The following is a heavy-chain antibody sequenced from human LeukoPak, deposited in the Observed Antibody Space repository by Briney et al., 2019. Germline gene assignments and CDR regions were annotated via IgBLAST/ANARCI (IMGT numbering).Heavy chain of an antibody. CDR1: GFSLSTRGMR. Sequence: SGPALVKPTQTLTLTCTFSGFSLSTRGMRVSWIRQPPGKALEWLARIDWDDDKFYSTSLKTRLTISKDTSKNQVVLTMTNMDPVDTATYYCARIRYSSGWYDFDYWGQGTLVTVSS. V-gene: IGHV2-70*04. D-gene: IGHD6-19*01. CDR3: ARIRYSSGWYDFDY. CDR2: IDWDDDK. J-gene: IGHJ4*02.